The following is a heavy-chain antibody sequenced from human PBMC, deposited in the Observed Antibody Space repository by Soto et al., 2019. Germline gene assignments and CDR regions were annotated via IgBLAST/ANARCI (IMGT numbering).Heavy chain of an antibody. J-gene: IGHJ4*02. CDR1: GFTFRSHG. V-gene: IGHV3-33*01. Sequence: QVKLVESGGGVVQPGRSLRLSCAASGFTFRSHGMHWVRQAPGKGLEWVAVIWYDGSNKYYADSVKGRFTISRDNSKNTLSLQMNSLSAEDTAVYYCAREGYGGESPFDYWGQGTLVTVSS. CDR2: IWYDGSNK. CDR3: AREGYGGESPFDY. D-gene: IGHD2-21*01.